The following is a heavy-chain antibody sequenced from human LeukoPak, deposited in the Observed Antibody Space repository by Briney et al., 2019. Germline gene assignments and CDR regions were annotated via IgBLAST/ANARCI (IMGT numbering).Heavy chain of an antibody. CDR1: GFTFDDFA. CDR3: AKEHSSGGGLPDY. J-gene: IGHJ4*02. Sequence: GRSLRLSCAASGFTFDDFAMHWVRQAPGKGLEGVSGISWYSGSIDYADSVKGRFTISRDNAKNSLYLQMNSLRAEDTALYYCAKEHSSGGGLPDYWGQGTLVTVSS. D-gene: IGHD1-26*01. CDR2: ISWYSGSI. V-gene: IGHV3-9*01.